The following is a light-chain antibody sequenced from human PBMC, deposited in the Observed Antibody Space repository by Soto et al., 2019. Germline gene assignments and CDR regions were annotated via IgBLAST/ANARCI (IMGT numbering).Light chain of an antibody. J-gene: IGKJ3*01. CDR2: DAS. Sequence: DIQITQSPSSLPASVGDRVTITFRASQSISTYVNWYQQKAGNAPKLLIYDASSLYSGVPSRFSGSGSGTDFTLTISTLQPEDFATYYCQQSYSTPTFGPGTKVDIK. CDR3: QQSYSTPT. CDR1: QSISTY. V-gene: IGKV1-39*01.